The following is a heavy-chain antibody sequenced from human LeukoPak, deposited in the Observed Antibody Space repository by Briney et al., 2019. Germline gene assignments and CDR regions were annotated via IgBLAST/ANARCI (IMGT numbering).Heavy chain of an antibody. J-gene: IGHJ4*02. CDR1: GFSFSSYA. V-gene: IGHV3-30*04. CDR2: ISYDGTDK. CDR3: ARHQPYFDS. Sequence: GESLRLSCAASGFSFSSYAMHWVRQAPDKGLEWVAVISYDGTDKYYADSVKGRFTISRDNSKNMLYRQMNSLRAEDTAVYFCARHQPYFDSGGQGTLVTVSS.